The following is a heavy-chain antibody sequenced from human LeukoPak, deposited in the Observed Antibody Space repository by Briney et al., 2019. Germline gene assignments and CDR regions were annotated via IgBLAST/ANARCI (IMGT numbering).Heavy chain of an antibody. Sequence: SETLSLTCAVYGGSFSGYYWSWIRQPPGKGLEWIGEINHSGSTNYNPSLKSRVTISVDTSKNQFSLKLSSVTAADTAVYYCARGRRRYNWNESFDYWGQGTLVTVSP. CDR3: ARGRRRYNWNESFDY. J-gene: IGHJ4*02. D-gene: IGHD1-1*01. CDR2: INHSGST. V-gene: IGHV4-34*01. CDR1: GGSFSGYY.